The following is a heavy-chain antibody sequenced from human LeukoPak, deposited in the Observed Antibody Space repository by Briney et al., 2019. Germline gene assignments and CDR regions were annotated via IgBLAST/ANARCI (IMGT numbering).Heavy chain of an antibody. CDR2: IYFSGST. Sequence: SETLSLTCTVSSGPINTYYGSWIRQPPGKGLEWIGYIYFSGSTNYNPSLKSRVTISVDASKNQFSLKLSSLTAADTAVYYCARHGQKYDSSFDYWGQGTLVTVSS. V-gene: IGHV4-59*08. CDR3: ARHGQKYDSSFDY. CDR1: SGPINTYY. J-gene: IGHJ4*02. D-gene: IGHD6-13*01.